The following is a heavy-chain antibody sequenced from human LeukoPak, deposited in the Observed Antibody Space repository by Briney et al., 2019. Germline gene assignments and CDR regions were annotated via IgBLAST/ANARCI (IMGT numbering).Heavy chain of an antibody. CDR2: INEDGGEE. D-gene: IGHD6-13*01. Sequence: GGSLRLSCVASGLTFSNFWMTWVRQTPGEGLEWVASINEDGGEEYYVDSVKGRFIISRDNAKSSLYLQMDSLRAEETAVYYCARVGMRQLAYWGQGTLVTVSS. CDR3: ARVGMRQLAY. J-gene: IGHJ4*02. V-gene: IGHV3-7*03. CDR1: GLTFSNFW.